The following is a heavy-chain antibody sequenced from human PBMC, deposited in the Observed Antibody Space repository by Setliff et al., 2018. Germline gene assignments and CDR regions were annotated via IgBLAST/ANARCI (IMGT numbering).Heavy chain of an antibody. J-gene: IGHJ6*01. V-gene: IGHV1-18*01. Sequence: ASVKVSCKTSGYTFSNYGVSWVRQAPGQGLEWMGWISGYDGNTKYAQNLHGRVTMTTDTSTTTAYMELRSLRSDDTAVYYCARERIYDGLNYNGMDVWGQGTTVTVSP. CDR2: ISGYDGNT. CDR1: GYTFSNYG. D-gene: IGHD3-3*01. CDR3: ARERIYDGLNYNGMDV.